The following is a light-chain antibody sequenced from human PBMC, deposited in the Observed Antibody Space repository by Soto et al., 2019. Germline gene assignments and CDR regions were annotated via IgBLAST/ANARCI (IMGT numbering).Light chain of an antibody. CDR2: AAS. J-gene: IGKJ1*01. CDR1: QSVTANY. CDR3: LQYGIPLWT. V-gene: IGKV3-20*01. Sequence: EIALTQSPGTLPLSPGERATLSCRASQSVTANYLAWYQQKPGQAPRLLIYAASIGATGIPDRFSGSGSGTDFTLTISRLEPEDFAVYYCLQYGIPLWTFGQGTKVDIK.